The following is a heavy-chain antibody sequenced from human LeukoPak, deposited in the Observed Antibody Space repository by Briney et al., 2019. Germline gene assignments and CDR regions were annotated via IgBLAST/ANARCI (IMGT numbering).Heavy chain of an antibody. CDR3: ARDQAAAGNYFDY. V-gene: IGHV3-33*01. CDR1: GFTFSSYG. Sequence: PGGPLRLSCAASGFTFSSYGMHWVRQAPGKGLEWVAVIWYDGSNKYYADSVKGRFTISRDNSKNTLYLQMSSLRAEDTAVYYCARDQAAAGNYFDYWGQGTLVTVSS. CDR2: IWYDGSNK. D-gene: IGHD6-13*01. J-gene: IGHJ4*02.